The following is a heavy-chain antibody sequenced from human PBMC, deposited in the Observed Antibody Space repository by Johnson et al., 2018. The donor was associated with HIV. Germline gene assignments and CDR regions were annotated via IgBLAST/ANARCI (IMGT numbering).Heavy chain of an antibody. CDR3: AKDRGYIVVDAFDM. Sequence: VQLVESGGGVVQPGGSLRLSCAASGFTFSSYGMHWVRQAPGKGLEWVAGISWNSGSIVYVDSVKGRFTISRDNSKNTLYLQMNNLRVEDTAVYYCAKDRGYIVVDAFDMWGRGTLVTVSS. CDR2: ISWNSGSI. CDR1: GFTFSSYG. D-gene: IGHD2-21*01. J-gene: IGHJ3*02. V-gene: IGHV3-9*01.